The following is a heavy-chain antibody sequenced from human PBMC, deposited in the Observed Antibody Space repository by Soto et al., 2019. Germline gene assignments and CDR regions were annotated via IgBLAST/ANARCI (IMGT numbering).Heavy chain of an antibody. Sequence: GASVKVSCKASGYTFTSYYMHWVRQAPGQGLEWMGIINPSGGSTSYAQKFQGRVTMTRDTSTSTVYMELSSLRSEDTAVYYCARVRVGARDYYYYGKDVWGQGTTVTVSS. D-gene: IGHD1-26*01. CDR2: INPSGGST. V-gene: IGHV1-46*01. J-gene: IGHJ6*02. CDR3: ARVRVGARDYYYYGKDV. CDR1: GYTFTSYY.